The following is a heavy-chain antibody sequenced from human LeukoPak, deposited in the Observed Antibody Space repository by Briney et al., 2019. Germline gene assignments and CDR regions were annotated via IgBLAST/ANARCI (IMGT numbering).Heavy chain of an antibody. CDR3: AANSADYNTLGSSYKV. Sequence: SETLSLTCTVSGGSISSSSYYWGWIRQPPGKGLEWIGSIYYSGSTYYSPSLKSRVTISLDTSRNQFSLKLNSVTAADTAVFYCAANSADYNTLGSSYKVWGQGTLVTVSS. CDR1: GGSISSSSYY. D-gene: IGHD3-10*01. V-gene: IGHV4-39*01. J-gene: IGHJ4*02. CDR2: IYYSGST.